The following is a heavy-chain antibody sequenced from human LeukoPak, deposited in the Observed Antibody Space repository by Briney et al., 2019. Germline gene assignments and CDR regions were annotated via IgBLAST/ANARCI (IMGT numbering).Heavy chain of an antibody. V-gene: IGHV1-69*08. CDR1: GGTFRSHI. J-gene: IGHJ5*02. CDR2: ITPIIDSV. Sequence: GSSVKVSCKTSGGTFRSHIFSWVRQAPGQGLDWMGKITPIIDSVEYSEKFRDRLTITGDSSTGTAYMELNNLTPEDTALYYCTRVNLRGSQYNWFDPWGQGTLVTVSS. CDR3: TRVNLRGSQYNWFDP. D-gene: IGHD1-26*01.